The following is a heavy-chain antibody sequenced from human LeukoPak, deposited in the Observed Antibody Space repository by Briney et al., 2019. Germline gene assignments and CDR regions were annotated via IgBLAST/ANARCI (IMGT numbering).Heavy chain of an antibody. CDR3: AREVVGAPRGNYYYYYMDV. D-gene: IGHD1-26*01. J-gene: IGHJ6*03. V-gene: IGHV4-38-2*02. CDR1: GYSISSGYY. CDR2: IYHSGST. Sequence: SETLSLTCTVSGYSISSGYYWGWIRQPPGKGLEWIGSIYHSGSTYYNPSLKSRVTISVDTSKNQFSLKLSSVTAADTAVYYCAREVVGAPRGNYYYYYMDVWGKGTTVTVSS.